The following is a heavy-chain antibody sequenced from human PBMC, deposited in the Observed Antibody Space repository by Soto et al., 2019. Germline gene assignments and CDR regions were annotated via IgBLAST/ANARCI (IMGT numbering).Heavy chain of an antibody. Sequence: SETLSLTCTVSGGSIISYYWSWIRQPPGKGLEWIGYIYYSGSTNYNPSLKSRVTISVDTSKNQFSLKLSSVTAADTAVYYCARAITGYYYYYYMDVWGKGTTVTVSS. J-gene: IGHJ6*03. V-gene: IGHV4-59*01. CDR3: ARAITGYYYYYYMDV. CDR2: IYYSGST. D-gene: IGHD1-20*01. CDR1: GGSIISYY.